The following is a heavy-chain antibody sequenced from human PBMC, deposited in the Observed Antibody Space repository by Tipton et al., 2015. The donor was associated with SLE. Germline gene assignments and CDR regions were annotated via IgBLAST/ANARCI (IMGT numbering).Heavy chain of an antibody. Sequence: TLSLTCAVYGGSFNDYYWSWIRQPPGKGLEWIGEINHSGSTSYNPSLRSRVTISVDTSKNQFSLKLYSVTAADTAVYYCARQEMTTIRTFDIWGQGTLVTVSS. CDR1: GGSFNDYY. D-gene: IGHD5-24*01. CDR2: INHSGST. V-gene: IGHV4-34*01. CDR3: ARQEMTTIRTFDI. J-gene: IGHJ3*02.